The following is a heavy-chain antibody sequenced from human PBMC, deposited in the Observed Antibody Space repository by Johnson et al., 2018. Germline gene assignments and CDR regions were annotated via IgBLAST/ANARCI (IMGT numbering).Heavy chain of an antibody. Sequence: EVQLVESGGGLAQPGGSLRVSCAASGFTFSTYGMSWVRQAPGQGLEWVSSISDSGGSTYYVDSVKGRLTISRDNSKNTLYLQMNSLRAEDTAVYYGAKESDSSGYCTFDIWGQGTMVTVSS. D-gene: IGHD3-22*01. CDR3: AKESDSSGYCTFDI. CDR1: GFTFSTYG. V-gene: IGHV3-23*04. J-gene: IGHJ3*02. CDR2: ISDSGGST.